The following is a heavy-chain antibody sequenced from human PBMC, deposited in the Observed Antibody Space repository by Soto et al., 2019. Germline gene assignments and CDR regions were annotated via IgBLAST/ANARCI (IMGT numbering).Heavy chain of an antibody. J-gene: IGHJ4*02. Sequence: SETLSLTCTVPGGSIGSRGYWWGWIRLSPGKGLEWIVSMFYSGTTYYNPSLESRITISVDTPRNQFSLKLSSVTAADTALYYCARKEDGFNRLFEYWGQGTLVTVSS. CDR2: MFYSGTT. CDR1: GGSIGSRGYW. CDR3: ARKEDGFNRLFEY. V-gene: IGHV4-39*01. D-gene: IGHD3-22*01.